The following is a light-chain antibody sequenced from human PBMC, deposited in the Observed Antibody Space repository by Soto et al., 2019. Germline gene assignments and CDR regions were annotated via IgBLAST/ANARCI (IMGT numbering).Light chain of an antibody. CDR2: DVS. CDR1: SSDVGGYNY. Sequence: QSALTQPASVSGSPGQSITISCTGTSSDVGGYNYVSWYQHHPGKAPKLLIYDVSNRPSGISNRFSVYKSDNTASLTISGLQPEDESYYYCSSYTTSNTRQIVLGTGTKLTVI. V-gene: IGLV2-14*03. CDR3: SSYTTSNTRQIV. J-gene: IGLJ1*01.